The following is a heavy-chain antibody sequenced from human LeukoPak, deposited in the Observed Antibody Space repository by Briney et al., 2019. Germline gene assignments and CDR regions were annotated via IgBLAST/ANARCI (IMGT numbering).Heavy chain of an antibody. CDR2: ISYDGSNK. J-gene: IGHJ4*02. CDR3: AKEYCSNSVCHSPDY. V-gene: IGHV3-30*18. CDR1: GFTFSSSS. D-gene: IGHD2-8*01. Sequence: GRSLRLSCAASGFTFSSSSMHWVRQAPGKGLEWVAVISYDGSNKYYADSVKRRFTFSRDNSKNTLYLQMNSLRAEDTAVYYCAKEYCSNSVCHSPDYWGQGTLVTVSS.